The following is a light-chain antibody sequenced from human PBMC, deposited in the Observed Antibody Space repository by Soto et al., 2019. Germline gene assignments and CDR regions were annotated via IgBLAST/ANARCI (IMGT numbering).Light chain of an antibody. J-gene: IGLJ1*01. V-gene: IGLV2-23*02. CDR3: CSYPGSSILYV. CDR1: SNYNL. CDR2: EVS. Sequence: QSVLTQPASVSGSPGQSITISCTGTSNYNLVSWYQQHPGKAPKLVIYEVSERPSGVSNRFSGSKSGNTASLTISGLQAEDEADYYCCSYPGSSILYVFVTGTKVTVL.